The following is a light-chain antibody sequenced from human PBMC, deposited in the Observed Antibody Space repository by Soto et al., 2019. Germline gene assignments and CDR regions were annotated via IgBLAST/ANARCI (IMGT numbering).Light chain of an antibody. V-gene: IGKV3-20*01. Sequence: ETVFTPSPGTLSSSPGERATLNCRASQSISTSPLAWYRQKPGQAPRLLIYGAFNRATGIPDRFSGGGSGTDFTLTITRLEPEDFAVYYCQYYGNSPLTFGQGTKVDIK. CDR2: GAF. CDR3: QYYGNSPLT. CDR1: QSISTSP. J-gene: IGKJ1*01.